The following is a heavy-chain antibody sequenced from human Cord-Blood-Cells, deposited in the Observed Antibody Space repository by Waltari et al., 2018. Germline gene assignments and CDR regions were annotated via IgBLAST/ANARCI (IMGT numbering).Heavy chain of an antibody. Sequence: EVQLVESGGGLVQPGGSLRLSCAASGFPFSSSAMNWVRQATGKGLEWVSAIGTAGDTYYPGSVKGRFTISRENAKNSLYLQMNSLRAGDTAVYYCARGSGDYWYFDLWGRGTLVTVSS. V-gene: IGHV3-13*01. CDR2: IGTAGDT. CDR3: ARGSGDYWYFDL. D-gene: IGHD4-17*01. CDR1: GFPFSSSA. J-gene: IGHJ2*01.